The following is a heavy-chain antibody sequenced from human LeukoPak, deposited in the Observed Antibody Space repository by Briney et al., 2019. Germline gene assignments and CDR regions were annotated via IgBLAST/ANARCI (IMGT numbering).Heavy chain of an antibody. CDR3: ARAPLWFGESYAFDI. D-gene: IGHD3-10*01. J-gene: IGHJ3*02. Sequence: SVKVSCKASGGTFSSYAISWVRQAPGQGLEWMGGIIPIFGTASYAQKFHGRVTITADESTSTPYMELSSLRSEDTPVYYCARAPLWFGESYAFDIWGQGTMVTVSS. CDR2: IIPIFGTA. V-gene: IGHV1-69*13. CDR1: GGTFSSYA.